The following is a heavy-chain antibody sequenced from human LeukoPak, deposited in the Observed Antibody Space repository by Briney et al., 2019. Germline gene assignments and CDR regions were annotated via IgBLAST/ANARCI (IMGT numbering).Heavy chain of an antibody. CDR3: ATPPDATAYYYDSSGYFY. D-gene: IGHD3-22*01. CDR1: GYSFSGYW. Sequence: GESLKIFCKGSGYSFSGYWIAWVRQMPGKGLEWMGIIYPADSDTRYSPSFQGQVTISADKSITTAYLQWSSLKASDTAMYYCATPPDATAYYYDSSGYFYWGQGTLVTVSS. J-gene: IGHJ4*02. V-gene: IGHV5-51*01. CDR2: IYPADSDT.